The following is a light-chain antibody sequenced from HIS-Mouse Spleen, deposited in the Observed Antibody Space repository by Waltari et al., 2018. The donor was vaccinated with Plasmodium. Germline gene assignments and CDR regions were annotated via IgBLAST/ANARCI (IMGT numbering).Light chain of an antibody. J-gene: IGKJ2*01. CDR3: QQYDNLPYT. Sequence: DIQMTQSPSSLSASVGDRVPITCQASQDISNYLNWYHQKPGKAPKLLIYDASNLETGVPSRFSGSGSGTDFTFTISSLQPEDIATYYCQQYDNLPYTFGQGTKLEIK. CDR2: DAS. CDR1: QDISNY. V-gene: IGKV1-33*01.